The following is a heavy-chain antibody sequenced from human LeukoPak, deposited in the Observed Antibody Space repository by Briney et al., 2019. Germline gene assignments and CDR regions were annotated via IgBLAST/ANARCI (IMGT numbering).Heavy chain of an antibody. CDR1: GGSISSGGYY. J-gene: IGHJ4*02. V-gene: IGHV4-30-2*01. Sequence: SETLSLTCTVSGGSISSGGYYWSWIRQPPGKGLEWIGYIYHSGSTYYNPSLKSRVTISVDRSKNQFSLKLSSVTAADTAVYYCARVQGIAVAGRGTFSYWGQGTLVTVSS. CDR3: ARVQGIAVAGRGTFSY. CDR2: IYHSGST. D-gene: IGHD6-19*01.